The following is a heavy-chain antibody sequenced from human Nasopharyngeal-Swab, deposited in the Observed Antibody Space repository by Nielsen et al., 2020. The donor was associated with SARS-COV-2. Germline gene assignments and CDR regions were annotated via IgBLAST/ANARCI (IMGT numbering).Heavy chain of an antibody. J-gene: IGHJ4*02. V-gene: IGHV4-4*02. D-gene: IGHD3-10*01. Sequence: GRQAPGKGLEWIGEIYHSGSTNYNPSLKSRVTISVDTSKNQFSLKLSSVTAADTAVYYCARGKSNSRVVRGYFDYWGQGTLVTVSS. CDR2: IYHSGST. CDR3: ARGKSNSRVVRGYFDY.